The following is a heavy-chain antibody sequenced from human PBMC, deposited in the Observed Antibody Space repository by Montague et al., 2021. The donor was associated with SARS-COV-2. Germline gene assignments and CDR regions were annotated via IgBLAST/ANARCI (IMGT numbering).Heavy chain of an antibody. CDR3: ARHTRGWQPFDF. V-gene: IGHV4-59*01. CDR1: GGSISSYY. CDR2: IYSSGST. D-gene: IGHD6-19*01. J-gene: IGHJ4*02. Sequence: SETLSLTCTVSGGSISSYYWSWIRQPPGKGLEWIGEIYSSGSTNYNPSLKSRVTISMDTSKSQFPLKLTSVTAADTAVYYCARHTRGWQPFDFWGQGTLVTVSS.